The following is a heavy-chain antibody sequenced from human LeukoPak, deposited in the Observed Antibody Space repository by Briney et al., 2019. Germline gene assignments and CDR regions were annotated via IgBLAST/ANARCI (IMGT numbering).Heavy chain of an antibody. Sequence: SETLSLTCAVYGGSFSGYYWSWIRQPPGKGLEWIGEINHSGSTNYNPSLKSRVTISVDTSKNQFPLKLSSVTAADTAVYYCARRSFGSSSYGYWGQGTLVTVSS. J-gene: IGHJ4*02. D-gene: IGHD6-13*01. CDR2: INHSGST. CDR3: ARRSFGSSSYGY. V-gene: IGHV4-34*01. CDR1: GGSFSGYY.